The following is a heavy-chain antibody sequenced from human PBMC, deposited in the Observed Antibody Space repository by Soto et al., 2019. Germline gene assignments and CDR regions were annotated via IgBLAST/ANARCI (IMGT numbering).Heavy chain of an antibody. J-gene: IGHJ4*02. CDR1: GFTFSSYS. V-gene: IGHV3-21*01. CDR2: ISSSSSYI. CDR3: ARDPPLVAATSGY. D-gene: IGHD2-15*01. Sequence: GGSLRLSCAASGFTFSSYSMNWVRQAPGKGLEWVSSISSSSSYIYYADSVKGRFTISRDNAKNSLYLQMNSLRAEDTAVYYCARDPPLVAATSGYWGQGTLVTVSS.